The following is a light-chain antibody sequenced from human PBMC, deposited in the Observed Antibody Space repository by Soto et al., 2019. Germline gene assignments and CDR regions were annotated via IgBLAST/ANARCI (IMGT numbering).Light chain of an antibody. CDR2: DAS. CDR1: QSVSSY. Sequence: EIVLTQSPATLSLSPGERATLSCRASQSVSSYLAWYHQKTGQAPRLLLYDASNRATGIPARFSGSGSGTDFTLTISSLEPEDFAVYYCQQRSNRPLTFGGGTKVDIK. J-gene: IGKJ4*01. CDR3: QQRSNRPLT. V-gene: IGKV3-11*01.